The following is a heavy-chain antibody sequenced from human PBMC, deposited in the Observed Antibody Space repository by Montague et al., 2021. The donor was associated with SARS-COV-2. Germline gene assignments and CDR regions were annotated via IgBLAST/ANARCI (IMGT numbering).Heavy chain of an antibody. D-gene: IGHD6-13*01. CDR1: GGSISSSSYF. CDR2: IYYSGST. J-gene: IGHJ4*02. V-gene: IGHV4-39*01. CDR3: ARACIAAAGTRSFDY. Sequence: SETLSLTCTVSGGSISSSSYFWGWIRQPPGKGLEWIGSIYYSGSTYYNPSLKSRVTISVDTSKNQFSLKLSSVTAADTAVYYCARACIAAAGTRSFDYWGQGTLVTVSS.